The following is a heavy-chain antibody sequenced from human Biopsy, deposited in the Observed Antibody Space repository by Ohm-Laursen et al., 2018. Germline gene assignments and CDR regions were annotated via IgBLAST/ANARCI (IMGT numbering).Heavy chain of an antibody. CDR2: IFYSANT. Sequence: PSDTLSLTCTVSGVSINGGRYYWNWIRHHPGKGLEWIGNIFYSANTYYNPSLKSRVTISVDTSKNQFSLKLSSVTAADTAVYYCARLGSGDYFPTFFDFWGQEPWSPSPQ. J-gene: IGHJ4*01. CDR1: GVSINGGRYY. D-gene: IGHD5-12*01. V-gene: IGHV4-31*03. CDR3: ARLGSGDYFPTFFDF.